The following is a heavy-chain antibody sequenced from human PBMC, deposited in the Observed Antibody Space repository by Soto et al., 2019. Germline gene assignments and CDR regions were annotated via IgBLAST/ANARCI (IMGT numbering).Heavy chain of an antibody. D-gene: IGHD6-6*01. V-gene: IGHV4-59*01. CDR3: ARDRSSSEPGFDY. CDR1: GGSISSYY. J-gene: IGHJ4*02. Sequence: SETLSLTCTVSGGSISSYYWSWIRQPPGKGLEWIGYIYYSGSTNYNPSLKSRVTISVDTSKNQFSLKLSSVTAADTAVYYCARDRSSSEPGFDYWGQGTLVTVSS. CDR2: IYYSGST.